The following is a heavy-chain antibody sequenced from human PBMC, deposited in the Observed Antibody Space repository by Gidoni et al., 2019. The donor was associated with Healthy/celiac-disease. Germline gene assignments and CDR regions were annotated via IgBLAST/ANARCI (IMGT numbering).Heavy chain of an antibody. D-gene: IGHD3-22*01. CDR1: GFTVSSNY. CDR3: ARAEYYYDSTSGGDY. Sequence: EVQLVESGGGLVQPGGSLRLSCAASGFTVSSNYMSWVRQAPGKGLECVSVIYSGGSTYYADSVKGRFTISRDNSKNTLYLQMNSLRAEDTAVYYCARAEYYYDSTSGGDYWGQGTLVTVSS. CDR2: IYSGGST. J-gene: IGHJ4*02. V-gene: IGHV3-66*01.